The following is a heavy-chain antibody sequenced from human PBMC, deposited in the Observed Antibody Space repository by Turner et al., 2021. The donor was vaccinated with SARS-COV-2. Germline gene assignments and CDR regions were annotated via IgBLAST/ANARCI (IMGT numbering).Heavy chain of an antibody. CDR3: ARDSGDFDY. Sequence: QVHLVESGAGVVQPVRYLRLSCAGSGFTFSSYVMHWVRQARGKGLEWLAVISYDGITKYYADSVKARFTISRDNSKNTLYLQMNSLRAEDTAVYYCARDSGDFDYWGQGTLVTVSS. CDR2: ISYDGITK. D-gene: IGHD3-10*01. CDR1: GFTFSSYV. V-gene: IGHV3-30-3*01. J-gene: IGHJ4*02.